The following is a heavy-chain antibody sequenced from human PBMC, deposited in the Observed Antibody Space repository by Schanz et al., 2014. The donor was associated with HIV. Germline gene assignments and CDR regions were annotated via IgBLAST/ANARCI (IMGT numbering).Heavy chain of an antibody. D-gene: IGHD3-9*01. Sequence: QVQLVQSGAEVKKPGASVKVSCKASGYTFTGYYMHWVRQAPGQGLEWMGWINPSSGGTNYAQKFQGRVTMTRDTSTSPVYMELYSLTSEDTAVYYCARGVDILTAFDYWDQGTLVVVSS. CDR3: ARGVDILTAFDY. CDR1: GYTFTGYY. V-gene: IGHV1-2*02. CDR2: INPSSGGT. J-gene: IGHJ4*02.